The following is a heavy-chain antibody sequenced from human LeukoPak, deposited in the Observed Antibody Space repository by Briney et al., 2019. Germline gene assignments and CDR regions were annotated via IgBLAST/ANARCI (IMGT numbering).Heavy chain of an antibody. J-gene: IGHJ6*03. CDR2: IYTSGST. Sequence: SETLSLTCTVSGDSISSYYWSWIRQPPGKGLEWIGYIYTSGSTNYNPSLKSRVTISVDTSKNQFSLKLSSVTAADTAVYYCGYGAARPEHYYYYMDVWGKGTTVTVSS. D-gene: IGHD6-6*01. CDR3: GYGAARPEHYYYYMDV. V-gene: IGHV4-4*09. CDR1: GDSISSYY.